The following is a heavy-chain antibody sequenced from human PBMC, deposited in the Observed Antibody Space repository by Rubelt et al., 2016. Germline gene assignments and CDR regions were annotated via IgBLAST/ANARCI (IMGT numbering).Heavy chain of an antibody. CDR1: GYTFTSYY. D-gene: IGHD2-21*01. CDR2: INTSGGST. J-gene: IGHJ4*02. Sequence: QVQLVQSGAEVKKPGASVKVSCKASGYTFTSYYMHWVRQAPGQGLEWMGIINTSGGSTSYAQKLQGRVPMTRETSTSTVYLELRSLRSDDTAVYYCAREVMAISDYWGQGTLVTVSS. CDR3: AREVMAISDY. V-gene: IGHV1-46*04.